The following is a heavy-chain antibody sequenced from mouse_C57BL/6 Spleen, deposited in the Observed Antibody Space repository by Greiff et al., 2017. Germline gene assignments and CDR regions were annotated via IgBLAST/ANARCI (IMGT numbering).Heavy chain of an antibody. Sequence: VQLQQSGPELVKPGASVKISCKASGYTFTDYYMNWVKQSHGKSLEWIGDINPNNGGTSYNQKFKGKATLTVDKSSSTAYMELRSLTSEDSAVYYCARRVTTVVEGDYAMDYWGQGTSVTVSS. J-gene: IGHJ4*01. D-gene: IGHD1-1*01. V-gene: IGHV1-26*01. CDR1: GYTFTDYY. CDR2: INPNNGGT. CDR3: ARRVTTVVEGDYAMDY.